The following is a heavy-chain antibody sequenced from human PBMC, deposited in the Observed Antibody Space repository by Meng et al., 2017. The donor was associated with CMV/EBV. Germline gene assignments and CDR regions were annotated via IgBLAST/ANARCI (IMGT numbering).Heavy chain of an antibody. CDR2: IKQDGSEK. Sequence: GGSLRLSCAASGFTFSSYWMSWVRQAPGKGLEWVANIKQDGSEKYYVDSVKGRFTISRDNAKNSLYLQMNSLSAEDTAVYYCARVIGDYDFWSGYSLYYYYGMDVWGQGTTVTVSS. CDR3: ARVIGDYDFWSGYSLYYYYGMDV. J-gene: IGHJ6*02. V-gene: IGHV3-7*01. D-gene: IGHD3-3*01. CDR1: GFTFSSYW.